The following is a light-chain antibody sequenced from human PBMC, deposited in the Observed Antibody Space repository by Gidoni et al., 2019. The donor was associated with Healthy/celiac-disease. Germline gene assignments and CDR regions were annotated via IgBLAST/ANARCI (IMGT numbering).Light chain of an antibody. CDR2: GAS. J-gene: IGKJ2*01. CDR3: QQYGSSLGYT. V-gene: IGKV3-20*01. Sequence: EIVLTTSPGTLSWSPGERATLSCRASQSVSSSYLAWYQQKPGQAPRLLIYGASSRATGIPDRFSGSGSGTDFTLTISRLEPEDFAVYYCQQYGSSLGYTFGQGTKLEIK. CDR1: QSVSSSY.